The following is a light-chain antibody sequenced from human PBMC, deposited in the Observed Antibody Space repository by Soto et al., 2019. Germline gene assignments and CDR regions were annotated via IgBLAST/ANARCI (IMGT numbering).Light chain of an antibody. CDR2: DVF. J-gene: IGKJ4*01. CDR1: QSVSSY. V-gene: IGKV3-11*01. Sequence: EIVLTQSPATLSLSPGERATLSCRASQSVSSYLAWYQQKPGQAPRLLIYDVFNRATGIPARFSGSGSGTDFTLAISSLDPEDFAVYYCQQRSNWPLTFGGGTKVEIK. CDR3: QQRSNWPLT.